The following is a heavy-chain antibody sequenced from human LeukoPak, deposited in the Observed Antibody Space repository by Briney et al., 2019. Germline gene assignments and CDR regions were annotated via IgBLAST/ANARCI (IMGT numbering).Heavy chain of an antibody. J-gene: IGHJ4*02. CDR2: IIPIFGTA. Sequence: SVKVSCKASGGTFSSYAISWVRQAPGQGLEWMGRIIPIFGTANYAQKFQGRVTITTDESTSTAYMELRSLRYEGTAVYYSARDESDGYNWDYWGQGTLVTVSS. CDR3: ARDESDGYNWDY. V-gene: IGHV1-69*05. CDR1: GGTFSSYA. D-gene: IGHD5-24*01.